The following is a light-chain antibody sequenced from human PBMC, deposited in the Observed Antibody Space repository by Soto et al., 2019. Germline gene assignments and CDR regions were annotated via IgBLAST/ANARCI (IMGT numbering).Light chain of an antibody. V-gene: IGKV3D-15*01. CDR2: GAS. J-gene: IGKJ5*01. CDR1: QSVNSN. CDR3: QQYDYWQLT. Sequence: IIMTQSPATLSVSPGERATLSCRASQSVNSNLAWYQQKPGRTPRLLIYGASTRATGIPARFSGSGSGTEFTLTISSLQPEDFAIYYCQQYDYWQLTFGQGTRLEIK.